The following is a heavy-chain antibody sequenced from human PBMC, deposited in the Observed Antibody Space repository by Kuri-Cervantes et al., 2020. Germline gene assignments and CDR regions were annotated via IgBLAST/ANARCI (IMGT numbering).Heavy chain of an antibody. Sequence: ASVKVSCKASGYTFTGYYMHWVRQAPGQGLEWMGWINPNSGSTKYAQKFQGRVTMTRDTSISTLYMELSRLRSDDTAVYYCARDLPHYYDSFREFDYWGQGTLVTVSS. D-gene: IGHD3-22*01. V-gene: IGHV1-2*02. CDR2: INPNSGST. CDR3: ARDLPHYYDSFREFDY. J-gene: IGHJ4*02. CDR1: GYTFTGYY.